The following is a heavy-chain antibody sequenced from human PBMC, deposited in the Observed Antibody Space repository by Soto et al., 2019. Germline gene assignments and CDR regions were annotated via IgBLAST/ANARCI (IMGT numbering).Heavy chain of an antibody. Sequence: EVQLVESGGGLVKPGGSLRLSCAASGFTFSSYSMNWVRQAPGKGLEWVSSISSSSSYIYYADSVKGRFTISRDNAKNSLYLQMNSLRAEDTAVYYCAISAPSNLHGGYCISFWGQGTLVTVSS. J-gene: IGHJ4*02. CDR3: AISAPSNLHGGYCISF. CDR2: ISSSSSYI. V-gene: IGHV3-21*01. D-gene: IGHD2-2*01. CDR1: GFTFSSYS.